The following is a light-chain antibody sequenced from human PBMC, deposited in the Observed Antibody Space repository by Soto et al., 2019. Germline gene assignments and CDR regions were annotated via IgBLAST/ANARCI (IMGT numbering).Light chain of an antibody. CDR1: QTVTNT. CDR3: QQYKSWPPIT. J-gene: IGKJ5*01. Sequence: IVLTQSPGTLSLSPGERATLSCRASQTVTNTYLAWYQQKPGQAPRLLLYGASTRATGTPTRFSGSGSGTEFTLTISSLQSEDFAIYYCQQYKSWPPITFGQGTRLEIK. CDR2: GAS. V-gene: IGKV3-15*01.